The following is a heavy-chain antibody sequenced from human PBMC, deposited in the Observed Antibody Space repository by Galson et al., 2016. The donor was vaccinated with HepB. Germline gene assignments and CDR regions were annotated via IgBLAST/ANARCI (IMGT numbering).Heavy chain of an antibody. CDR2: ISASGGSK. CDR3: AKDRLSGHGDYSWGIFDI. V-gene: IGHV3-23*01. J-gene: IGHJ3*02. D-gene: IGHD4-17*01. CDR1: GLSLSPSA. Sequence: SLRLSCAGSGLSLSPSAMSWGRQAPGKGLEWVSGISASGGSKTYADPVRGPFIISRYNSNNKLFLQMNSLTTEDTAIYFCAKDRLSGHGDYSWGIFDIWGRGTEVTVSS.